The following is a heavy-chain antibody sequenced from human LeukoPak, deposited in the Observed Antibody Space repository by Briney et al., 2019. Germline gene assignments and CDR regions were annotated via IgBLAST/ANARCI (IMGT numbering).Heavy chain of an antibody. CDR3: ARTQGVFYGGNFGAFHI. Sequence: GASVKVSCKASGYTFTSYYMHWVRQAPGQRLEWMGWINAGIGNTKYSQKFQGRVAITRDTSASTAYMELSSLRSEDTAVYYCARTQGVFYGGNFGAFHIWGQGTMVTVSS. D-gene: IGHD4-23*01. CDR2: INAGIGNT. J-gene: IGHJ3*02. V-gene: IGHV1-3*01. CDR1: GYTFTSYY.